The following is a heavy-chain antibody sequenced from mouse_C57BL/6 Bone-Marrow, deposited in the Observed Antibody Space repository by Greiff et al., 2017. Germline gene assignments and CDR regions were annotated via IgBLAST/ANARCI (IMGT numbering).Heavy chain of an antibody. Sequence: VQLKESGGGLVKPGGSLKLSCAASGFTFSDYGMHWVRQAPEKGLEWVAYISSGSSTIYYAVTVKGRFTISRDNAKNTLFLQMTSLRSEDTAMYYCARWLLWYFDVWGTGTTVTVSS. D-gene: IGHD2-3*01. V-gene: IGHV5-17*01. CDR2: ISSGSSTI. CDR1: GFTFSDYG. CDR3: ARWLLWYFDV. J-gene: IGHJ1*03.